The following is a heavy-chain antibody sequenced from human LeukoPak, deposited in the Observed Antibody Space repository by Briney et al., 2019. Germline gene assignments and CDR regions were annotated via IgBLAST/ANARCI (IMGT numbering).Heavy chain of an antibody. CDR3: AKGPYCSGGSCVNYYYYYYMDV. CDR2: ISGSGGST. J-gene: IGHJ6*03. Sequence: GGSLRLSCAASGFTFSSYAMSWVRQAPGKGLEWVSAISGSGGSTYYADSVKGRFTISRDNSKNTLYLQMNSLRAEGTAVYYCAKGPYCSGGSCVNYYYYYYMDVWGKGTTVTISS. D-gene: IGHD2-15*01. CDR1: GFTFSSYA. V-gene: IGHV3-23*01.